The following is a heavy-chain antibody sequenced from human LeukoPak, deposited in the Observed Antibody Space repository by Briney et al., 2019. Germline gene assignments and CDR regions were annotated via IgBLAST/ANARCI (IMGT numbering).Heavy chain of an antibody. J-gene: IGHJ5*02. D-gene: IGHD1-26*01. CDR3: ARVGATTLGWFDP. Sequence: ASVKVSCKASGYTFTGYYMHWARQAPGQGLEWMGWINPNSGGTNYAQKFQGRATMTRDTSISTAYMELSRLRSDDTAVYYCARVGATTLGWFDPWGQGTLVTVSS. CDR2: INPNSGGT. CDR1: GYTFTGYY. V-gene: IGHV1-2*02.